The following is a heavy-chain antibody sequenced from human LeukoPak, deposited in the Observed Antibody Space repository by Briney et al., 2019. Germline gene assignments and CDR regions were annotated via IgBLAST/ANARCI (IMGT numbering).Heavy chain of an antibody. D-gene: IGHD4-17*01. Sequence: GESLRLSCAASGFTFTTYWMTWVRQAPGKGLEWVANINQDGTEKYYVDSVKGRFTISRDNAKNSLYLQMNSLRVEDTAVYYCAKDSGDYGGYYFDYWGQGTLVTVSS. CDR2: INQDGTEK. CDR3: AKDSGDYGGYYFDY. CDR1: GFTFTTYW. J-gene: IGHJ4*02. V-gene: IGHV3-7*01.